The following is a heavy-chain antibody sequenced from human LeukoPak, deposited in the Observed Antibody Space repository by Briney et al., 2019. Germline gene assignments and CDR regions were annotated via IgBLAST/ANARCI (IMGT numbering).Heavy chain of an antibody. Sequence: SETLSLTCTVSGGSISSSSYYWGWIRQPPGKGLEWIGSIYYSGSTYYNPSLKSRVTISVDTSKNQFSLKLSSVTAADTAVYYCARRRGKGYYGSGSYIDYWGQGTLVTVSS. V-gene: IGHV4-39*07. CDR1: GGSISSSSYY. D-gene: IGHD3-10*01. CDR2: IYYSGST. J-gene: IGHJ4*02. CDR3: ARRRGKGYYGSGSYIDY.